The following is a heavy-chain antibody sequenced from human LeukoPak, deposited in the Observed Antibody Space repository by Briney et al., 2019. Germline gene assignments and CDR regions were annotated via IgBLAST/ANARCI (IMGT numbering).Heavy chain of an antibody. CDR3: TSWGDTTAEYFQR. CDR1: GFTFGNYG. CDR2: INPDGRDT. Sequence: GGSLRLSCAASGFTFGNYGMTWVRQAPGKGLEWVAHINPDGRDTYYVDSVKGRFTISRDNAQNSMYLQMNSLRVEDTAVYYCTSWGDTTAEYFQRWGQGTLVTVSS. D-gene: IGHD2-21*02. J-gene: IGHJ1*01. V-gene: IGHV3-7*01.